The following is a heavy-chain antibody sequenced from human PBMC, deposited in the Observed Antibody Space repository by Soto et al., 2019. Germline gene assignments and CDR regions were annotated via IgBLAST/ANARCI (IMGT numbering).Heavy chain of an antibody. CDR1: GGSVSSGTYF. Sequence: QVQLQESGPGLVKPSETLSLTCTVSGGSVSSGTYFWTWIRQPPGRGLEWIGYISYSGSTNYNPSLKSLVTIAVDTSKNQFSLNLNSVTAADTAVYDWARRHYGGNWLDPWGQGNLVTVSS. J-gene: IGHJ5*02. V-gene: IGHV4-61*01. CDR3: ARRHYGGNWLDP. CDR2: ISYSGST. D-gene: IGHD4-17*01.